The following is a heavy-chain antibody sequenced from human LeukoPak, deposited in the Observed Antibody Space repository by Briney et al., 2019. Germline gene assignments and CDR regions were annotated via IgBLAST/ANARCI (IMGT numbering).Heavy chain of an antibody. CDR3: ARGRGRVNYDFWSGYLWGFDY. Sequence: ASVTVSCKASGYTFTSYYMHWVRQAPGQGLEWMEIINPSDGSTSYAQKFQGRVTMTRKQSTSTVYLELSSLRSEDTAVYYCARGRGRVNYDFWSGYLWGFDYWGQGTLVSVSS. J-gene: IGHJ4*02. V-gene: IGHV1-46*01. D-gene: IGHD3-3*01. CDR2: INPSDGST. CDR1: GYTFTSYY.